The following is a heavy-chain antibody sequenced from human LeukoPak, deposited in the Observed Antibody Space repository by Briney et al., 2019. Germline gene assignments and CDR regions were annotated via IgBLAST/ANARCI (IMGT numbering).Heavy chain of an antibody. D-gene: IGHD1-7*01. J-gene: IGHJ5*02. V-gene: IGHV4-34*01. CDR3: ARDKTGTPLNWFDP. CDR2: IYHSGST. CDR1: GGSFSGYY. Sequence: SETLSLTCAVYGGSFSGYYWSWIRQPPGKGLEWIGSIYHSGSTYYNPSLKSRVTISVDTSKNQFSLKLSSVTAADTAVYYCARDKTGTPLNWFDPWGQGTLVTVSS.